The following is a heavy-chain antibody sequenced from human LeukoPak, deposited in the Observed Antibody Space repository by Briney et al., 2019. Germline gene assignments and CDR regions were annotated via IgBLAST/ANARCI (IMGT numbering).Heavy chain of an antibody. V-gene: IGHV4-59*01. J-gene: IGHJ4*02. CDR3: ATGPDYYDSSSYYSHY. CDR2: IYYSGST. D-gene: IGHD3-22*01. CDR1: GGSISGYY. Sequence: SETLSLTCTVSGGSISGYYWSWIRQPPGKGLEWIGYIYYSGSTNYNPSLKSRVTISVDTSKNQFSLKLSSVTAADTAVYYCATGPDYYDSSSYYSHYWGRGTLVTVSS.